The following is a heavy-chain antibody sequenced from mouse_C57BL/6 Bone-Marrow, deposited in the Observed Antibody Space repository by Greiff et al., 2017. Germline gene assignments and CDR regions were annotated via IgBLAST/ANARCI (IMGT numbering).Heavy chain of an antibody. J-gene: IGHJ4*01. D-gene: IGHD2-1*01. CDR2: IHPNSGST. CDR1: GYTFTSYW. V-gene: IGHV1-64*01. Sequence: VQLQQPGAELVKPGASVKLSCKASGYTFTSYWMHWVKQRPGQGLEWIGMIHPNSGSTNYNEKFKSKATLTVDKSSSTAYMQLSSLTSEDSAVYYGARGNGKPLYYAMDYWGQGTSVTVSS. CDR3: ARGNGKPLYYAMDY.